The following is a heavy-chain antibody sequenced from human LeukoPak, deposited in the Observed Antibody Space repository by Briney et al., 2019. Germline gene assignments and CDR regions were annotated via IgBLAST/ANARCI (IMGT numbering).Heavy chain of an antibody. J-gene: IGHJ4*01. CDR2: ISSSGSTI. V-gene: IGHV3-11*04. Sequence: GGSLRLSCAASGFTFSDYYMSWIRQAPGKGLEWVSYISSSGSTIYYADSVKGRFTISRDNAKNSLYLQMNSLRAEDTVVYYCAGRHYYDSSGYYYSGYWGQGTLVTVSS. CDR1: GFTFSDYY. CDR3: AGRHYYDSSGYYYSGY. D-gene: IGHD3-22*01.